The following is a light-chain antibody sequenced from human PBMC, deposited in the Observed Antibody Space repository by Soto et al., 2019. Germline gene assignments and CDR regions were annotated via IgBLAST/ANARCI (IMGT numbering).Light chain of an antibody. Sequence: EIVMTQSPATLSVSPGERATLSFRASQSVSSNLAWYQQKPGQAPRLLIYGAFTRATGVPARFSGSGSGTEFTLTISSLQSEDFAVYYCQQYNNWPRTFGQGTKVDIK. J-gene: IGKJ1*01. CDR2: GAF. CDR3: QQYNNWPRT. V-gene: IGKV3-15*01. CDR1: QSVSSN.